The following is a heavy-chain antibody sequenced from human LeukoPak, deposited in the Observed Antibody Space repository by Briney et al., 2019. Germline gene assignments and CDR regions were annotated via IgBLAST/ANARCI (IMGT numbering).Heavy chain of an antibody. CDR2: IDSDGGTT. J-gene: IGHJ4*02. CDR3: VAIVSARPR. V-gene: IGHV3-74*01. CDR1: GFTFSSNW. D-gene: IGHD6-6*01. Sequence: GGSLRLSCAASGFTFSSNWMHWVRQAPGKGLLWVSRIDSDGGTTNLADSVKGRFTISRDNSKNTLYLQMNSLRAEDAAVYHCVAIVSARPRWGQGNLVTVSS.